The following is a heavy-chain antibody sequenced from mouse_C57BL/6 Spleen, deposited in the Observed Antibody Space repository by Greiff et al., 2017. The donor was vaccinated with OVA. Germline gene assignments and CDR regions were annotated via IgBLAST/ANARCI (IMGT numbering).Heavy chain of an antibody. D-gene: IGHD1-1*01. CDR3: AREGYGSSWFAY. Sequence: EVQLQESGPGLVKPSQSLSLTCSVTGYSITSGYYWNWIRQFPGNKLEWMGYISYDGSNNYNPSLKNRISITRDTSKNQFFLKLNSVTTEDTATYYCAREGYGSSWFAYWGQGTLVTVSA. J-gene: IGHJ3*01. CDR2: ISYDGSN. V-gene: IGHV3-6*01. CDR1: GYSITSGYY.